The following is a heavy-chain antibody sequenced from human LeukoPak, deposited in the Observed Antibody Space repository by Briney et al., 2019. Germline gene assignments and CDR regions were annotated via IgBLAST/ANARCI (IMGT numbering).Heavy chain of an antibody. V-gene: IGHV3-30-3*01. CDR1: GFNFSPYA. CDR2: MSYDGSNK. J-gene: IGHJ4*02. Sequence: PGGSLRLSCAASGFNFSPYAMHWVRQAPGKGLEWVAVMSYDGSNKYYADSVKGRFTISRDNSENTLYLQMNSLRTEDTAVYYCARVRTGLGYYFDYWGQGTLVTVSS. D-gene: IGHD3/OR15-3a*01. CDR3: ARVRTGLGYYFDY.